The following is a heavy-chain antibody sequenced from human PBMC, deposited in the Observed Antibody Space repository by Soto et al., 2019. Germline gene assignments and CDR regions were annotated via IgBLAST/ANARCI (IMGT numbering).Heavy chain of an antibody. Sequence: PGGSLRLSCAASGFTFSSYAMHWVRQAPGKGLEWVAVISYDGSNKYYADSVKGRFTISRDNSKNTLYLQMNSLRAEDTAVYYCATREPRAFWGQGTLVTVSS. CDR3: ATREPRAF. J-gene: IGHJ4*02. V-gene: IGHV3-30-3*01. CDR2: ISYDGSNK. CDR1: GFTFSSYA.